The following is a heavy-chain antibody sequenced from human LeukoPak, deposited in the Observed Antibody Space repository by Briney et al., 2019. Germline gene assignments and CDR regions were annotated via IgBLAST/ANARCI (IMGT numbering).Heavy chain of an antibody. CDR2: FYSGDT. CDR3: ARGDGNYFDY. J-gene: IGHJ4*02. CDR1: GGSIGSGSNH. D-gene: IGHD1-1*01. Sequence: SETLSLTCTVSGGSIGSGSNHWSWIRQPAGKGLEWIGRFYSGDTNYNPSLKSRVTISVGTSKNHFSLNLNSMTAADTAVYYCARGDGNYFDYWGQGALVTVSS. V-gene: IGHV4-61*02.